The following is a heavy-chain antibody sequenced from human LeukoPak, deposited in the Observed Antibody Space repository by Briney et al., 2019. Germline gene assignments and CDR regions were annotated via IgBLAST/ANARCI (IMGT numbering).Heavy chain of an antibody. J-gene: IGHJ4*02. CDR3: ARGGYSSSWYSGN. V-gene: IGHV1-69*13. CDR2: IIPIFGTA. D-gene: IGHD6-13*01. CDR1: GGTFSSYA. Sequence: SVKVSCKASGGTFSSYAISWVRQAPGQGLEWMGGIIPIFGTANYAQKFQGRVTITADESTSTAYMELRSLRSEDTAVYYCARGGYSSSWYSGNWGQGTLVTVSS.